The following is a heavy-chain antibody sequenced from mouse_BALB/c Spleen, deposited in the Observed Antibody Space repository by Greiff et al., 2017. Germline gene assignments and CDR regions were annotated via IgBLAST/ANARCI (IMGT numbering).Heavy chain of an antibody. V-gene: IGHV3-2*02. CDR1: GYSITSDYA. J-gene: IGHJ4*01. CDR3: ARGDLLWYPVGYAMDY. CDR2: ISYSGST. D-gene: IGHD2-1*01. Sequence: EVMLVESGPGLVKPSQSLSLTCTVTGYSITSDYAWNWIRQFPGNKLEWMGYISYSGSTSYNPSLKSRISITRDTSKNQFFLQLNSVTTEDTAAYYCARGDLLWYPVGYAMDYWGQGTSVTVSS.